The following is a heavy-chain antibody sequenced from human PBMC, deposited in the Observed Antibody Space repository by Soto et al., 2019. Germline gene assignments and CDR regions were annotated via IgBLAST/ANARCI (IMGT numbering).Heavy chain of an antibody. D-gene: IGHD6-13*01. CDR3: ARGSHSSTWPEYFQH. Sequence: QVQLVESGGGVVQPGRSLRLSCAASGFTFSSYAMHWVRQAPGKGLEWVAVISYDGSNEYYADSVKSRFTISKDNSKNTLYLQMNSLRAEDTAVYYCARGSHSSTWPEYFQHWGQGTLLTVSS. V-gene: IGHV3-30-3*01. CDR2: ISYDGSNE. CDR1: GFTFSSYA. J-gene: IGHJ1*01.